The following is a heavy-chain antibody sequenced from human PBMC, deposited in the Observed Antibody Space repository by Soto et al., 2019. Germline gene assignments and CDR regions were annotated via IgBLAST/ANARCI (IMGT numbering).Heavy chain of an antibody. Sequence: SVKVSCKATGGTFSSHGISWVRQAPGQGLEWMGVIIPMLVTPQYAQKFQGRVTITADELTSTVYMELTSLRPEDTAVYFCARETRPYYFDSSGYPDAFDIWGQGTVVTVSS. CDR3: ARETRPYYFDSSGYPDAFDI. CDR1: GGTFSSHG. J-gene: IGHJ3*02. CDR2: IIPMLVTP. V-gene: IGHV1-69*13. D-gene: IGHD3-22*01.